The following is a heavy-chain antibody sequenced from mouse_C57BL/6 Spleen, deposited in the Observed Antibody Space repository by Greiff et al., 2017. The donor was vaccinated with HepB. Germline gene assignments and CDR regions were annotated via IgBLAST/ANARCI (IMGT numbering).Heavy chain of an antibody. CDR2: IDPSDSET. Sequence: QVQLQQPGAELVRPGSSVKLSCKASGYTFTSYWMHWVKQRPIQGLEWIGNIDPSDSETHYNQKFKDKATLTVDKSSSTAYMQLSSLTSEDSAVYYCARWGYEVMGYFDYWGQGTTLTVSS. J-gene: IGHJ2*01. D-gene: IGHD1-1*02. CDR3: ARWGYEVMGYFDY. CDR1: GYTFTSYW. V-gene: IGHV1-52*01.